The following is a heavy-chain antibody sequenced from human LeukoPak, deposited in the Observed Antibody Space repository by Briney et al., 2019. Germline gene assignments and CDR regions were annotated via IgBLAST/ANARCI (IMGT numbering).Heavy chain of an antibody. J-gene: IGHJ5*02. CDR3: ARDMGCTSTTCRNKWFDP. CDR1: GFTVSGNY. D-gene: IGHD2-2*01. V-gene: IGHV3-53*01. Sequence: PGGSLRLSCAASGFTVSGNYLSWVRQAPGKGLEWVSVIYRDGTTFYANSVKGRFTISRDNSKNTLYLQMNALRAEDTALYYCARDMGCTSTTCRNKWFDPWGQGTLVTVSS. CDR2: IYRDGTT.